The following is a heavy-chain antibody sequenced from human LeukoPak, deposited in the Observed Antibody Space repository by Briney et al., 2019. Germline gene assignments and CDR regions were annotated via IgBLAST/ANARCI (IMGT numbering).Heavy chain of an antibody. Sequence: GGSLRLSCAASGFTVSSNYMSWVRQAPGKGLEWVSVIYSGGSTYYADSVKGRFTISRDNSKNTLYLQMNSLRAEDTAVYYCAKEPGRGYSYGYRGYFDYWGQGTLVTVSS. CDR1: GFTVSSNY. D-gene: IGHD5-18*01. V-gene: IGHV3-53*01. CDR3: AKEPGRGYSYGYRGYFDY. CDR2: IYSGGST. J-gene: IGHJ4*02.